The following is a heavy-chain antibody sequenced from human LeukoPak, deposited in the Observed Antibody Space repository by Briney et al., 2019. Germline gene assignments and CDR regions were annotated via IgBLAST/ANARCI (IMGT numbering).Heavy chain of an antibody. J-gene: IGHJ4*02. CDR1: GFTFSDYY. D-gene: IGHD3-3*01. V-gene: IGHV3-11*05. CDR3: ARDFIHRSGEADY. Sequence: GGSLRLSCAASGFTFSDYYMAWIRQAPGKGLEWISYISSSTSDTKYADSVKGRFTISRDYVKKSLYLQMNSLRAEDTAVYYCARDFIHRSGEADYWGQGTLVTVSS. CDR2: ISSSTSDT.